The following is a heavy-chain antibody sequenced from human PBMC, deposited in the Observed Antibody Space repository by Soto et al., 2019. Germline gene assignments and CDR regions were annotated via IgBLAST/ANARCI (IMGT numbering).Heavy chain of an antibody. V-gene: IGHV3-33*01. J-gene: IGHJ4*02. CDR1: GFTFGSYG. CDR3: ARDRAGHLDY. D-gene: IGHD6-13*01. Sequence: QVQLAESGGGVVQPVRSLRLSCAPSGFTFGSYGMHWVRQAPGKGLEWVAVIWYDGSNKYYADSVKGRFTISRDNSKNTLYLQMNSLRAEDTAVYYCARDRAGHLDYWGQGTLVIVSS. CDR2: IWYDGSNK.